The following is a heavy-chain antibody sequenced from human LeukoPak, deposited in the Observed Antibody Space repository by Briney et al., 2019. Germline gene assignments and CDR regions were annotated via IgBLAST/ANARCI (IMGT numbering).Heavy chain of an antibody. CDR1: GGSISSSGYY. D-gene: IGHD2-15*01. V-gene: IGHV4-39*07. J-gene: IGHJ5*02. Sequence: SETLSLTCTVSGGSISSSGYYWGWIRQPPGKGLEWIGSIYHSGSTYYNPSLKSRVTISVDTSKNQFSLKLSSVTAADTAVYYCARENCSGGSCYSGSWFDPWGQGTLVTVSS. CDR3: ARENCSGGSCYSGSWFDP. CDR2: IYHSGST.